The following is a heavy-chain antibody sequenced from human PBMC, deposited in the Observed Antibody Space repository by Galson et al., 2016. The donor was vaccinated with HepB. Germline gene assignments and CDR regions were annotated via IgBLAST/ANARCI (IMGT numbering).Heavy chain of an antibody. CDR1: GFSFNTYS. V-gene: IGHV3-48*04. CDR3: ASRRYTGRGGYSSSWLREY. CDR2: ISSSGNVI. J-gene: IGHJ4*02. Sequence: SLRLSCAASGFSFNTYSMSWVRQAPGKGLEWVSYISSSGNVIYYADSVKGRFTISRDNAENSLYLQMNSLRAEDTAVYYCASRRYTGRGGYSSSWLREYWGQGTLVTVSS. D-gene: IGHD6-13*01.